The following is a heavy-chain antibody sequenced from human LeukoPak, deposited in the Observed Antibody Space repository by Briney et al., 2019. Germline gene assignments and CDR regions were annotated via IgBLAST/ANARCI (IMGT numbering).Heavy chain of an antibody. J-gene: IGHJ4*02. D-gene: IGHD4-4*01. V-gene: IGHV4-34*01. CDR2: INHRGVT. CDR3: ASTVGRTASLSY. CDR1: GGSFTDYY. Sequence: PSETLSLTCAVYGGSFTDYYWTWVRQPPGKGLEWIGEINHRGVTTYYPSLKSRVTISIDTFRNQFSLTMISLTAADTAVYYCASTVGRTASLSYWGRGTLVTVSP.